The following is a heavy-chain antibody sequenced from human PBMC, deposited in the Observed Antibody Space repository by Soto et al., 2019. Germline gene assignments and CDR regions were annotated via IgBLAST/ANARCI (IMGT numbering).Heavy chain of an antibody. CDR1: GDSISSLY. Sequence: QVQLQESGPGLVKPSETLSLTCTVSGDSISSLYWSWIRQPPGKELEWIGYIDDSGSINYNPSLKSRVTIAVDPSKNQFSLRLSSVTAADTAVYYCAKSLWDTSGWKTDYWGQGTLVTVSS. CDR2: IDDSGSI. J-gene: IGHJ4*02. V-gene: IGHV4-59*01. D-gene: IGHD6-19*01. CDR3: AKSLWDTSGWKTDY.